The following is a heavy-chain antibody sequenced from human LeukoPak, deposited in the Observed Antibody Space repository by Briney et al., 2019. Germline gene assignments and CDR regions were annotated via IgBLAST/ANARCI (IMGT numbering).Heavy chain of an antibody. V-gene: IGHV3-11*01. Sequence: GGSLRLSCAASGFTFSDYYMSWIRQTPGKGLEWISYISSSGSAMFYADSVKGRFTISRDNAKNSLYLQMNSLRAEDTAMYYLAGEVGYKNAQKFFGIWGQG. CDR3: AGEVGYKNAQKFFGI. CDR1: GFTFSDYY. CDR2: ISSSGSAM. D-gene: IGHD1-1*01. J-gene: IGHJ3*02.